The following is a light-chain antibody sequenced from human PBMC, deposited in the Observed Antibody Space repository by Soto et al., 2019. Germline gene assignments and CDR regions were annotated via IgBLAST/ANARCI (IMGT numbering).Light chain of an antibody. V-gene: IGLV1-51*02. Sequence: QSVLTQPPSVSAAPGQKDTISCSGSNIGSYYVSWYQQLPGTAPRLLIYENDKRPSGIPDRFSGSKSGTSATLGITGLQTGDEADYYCGTWDNSLSALFGGGTKVTVL. CDR1: NIGSYY. J-gene: IGLJ2*01. CDR3: GTWDNSLSAL. CDR2: END.